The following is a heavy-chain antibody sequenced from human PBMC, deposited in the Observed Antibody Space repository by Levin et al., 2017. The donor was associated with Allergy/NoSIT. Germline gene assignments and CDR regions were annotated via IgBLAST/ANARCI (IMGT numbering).Heavy chain of an antibody. CDR3: ARIPMNWNTNYYALDV. D-gene: IGHD1/OR15-1a*01. V-gene: IGHV2-70*01. J-gene: IGHJ6*02. CDR2: IDWAGDK. Sequence: SQTLSLTCTFSGFSLSTGGMCVTWIRQPPGKALEWLALIDWAGDKSYSTSLKTRLTISKDTSKNQVVLTLTNVDPLDTGTYYCARIPMNWNTNYYALDVWGQGTTVTVSS. CDR1: GFSLSTGGMC.